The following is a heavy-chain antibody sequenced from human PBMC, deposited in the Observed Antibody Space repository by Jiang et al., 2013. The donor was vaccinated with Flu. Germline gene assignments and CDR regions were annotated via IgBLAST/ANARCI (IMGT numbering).Heavy chain of an antibody. D-gene: IGHD1-26*01. CDR2: GET. Sequence: GETIYAQKFQGRVTMTEDTSTDTAYMELSSLRSEDTAVYYCATYLPYSGSYHYWGQGTLVTVSS. V-gene: IGHV1-24*01. J-gene: IGHJ4*02. CDR3: ATYLPYSGSYHY.